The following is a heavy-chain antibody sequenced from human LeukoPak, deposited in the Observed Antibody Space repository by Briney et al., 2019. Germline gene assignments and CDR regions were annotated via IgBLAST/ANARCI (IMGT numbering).Heavy chain of an antibody. D-gene: IGHD3-10*01. CDR1: GFTPSSNY. V-gene: IGHV3-53*01. Sequence: PGGSLRLSCAASGFTPSSNYMSWVRQAPGKGLEWVSVIYSGGSTYYADSVKGRFTISRDNSKNTLYLQMNSLRAEDTAVYYCARDRQGYYGSGSYLITDYWGQGTLVTVSS. CDR3: ARDRQGYYGSGSYLITDY. CDR2: IYSGGST. J-gene: IGHJ4*02.